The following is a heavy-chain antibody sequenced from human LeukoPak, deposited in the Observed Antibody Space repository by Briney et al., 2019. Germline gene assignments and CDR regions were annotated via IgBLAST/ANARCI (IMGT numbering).Heavy chain of an antibody. CDR1: GGSFSGYY. Sequence: SETLSLTCAVYGGSFSGYYWSWIRQPPGKGLEWIGEINHSGSTNYNPSLKSRVTISVDTSKNQFSLKLSSVTAADTAVYYCARGVVVVTATTYNWFDPWGRGTLVTVSS. D-gene: IGHD2-21*02. CDR3: ARGVVVVTATTYNWFDP. V-gene: IGHV4-34*01. J-gene: IGHJ5*02. CDR2: INHSGST.